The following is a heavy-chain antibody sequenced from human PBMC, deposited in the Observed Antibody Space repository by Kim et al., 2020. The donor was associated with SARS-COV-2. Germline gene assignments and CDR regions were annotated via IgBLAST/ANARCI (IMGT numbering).Heavy chain of an antibody. Sequence: SVKVSCKASGGTFSSYAISWVRQAPGQGLEWMGRIIPILGIANYAQKFQGRVTITADKSTSTAYMELSSLRSEDTAVYYCARFPEVRGGYYYGSGSYYNWNDYWGQGTLVTVSS. J-gene: IGHJ4*02. CDR1: GGTFSSYA. D-gene: IGHD3-10*01. V-gene: IGHV1-69*04. CDR2: IIPILGIA. CDR3: ARFPEVRGGYYYGSGSYYNWNDY.